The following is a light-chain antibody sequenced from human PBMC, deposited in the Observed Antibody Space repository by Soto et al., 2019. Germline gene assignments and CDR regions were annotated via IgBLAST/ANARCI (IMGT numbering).Light chain of an antibody. CDR2: AAS. Sequence: DLQMTQSPSSLSASVGDRVTITCRASQSINSYLNWYQQQPGKAPKLLIYAASSLQSGVPSRFSCSGAGTEFTLTISTLQPEDFATYYCQQSYSTPFMYTFGQGTKLEIK. V-gene: IGKV1-39*01. CDR3: QQSYSTPFMYT. J-gene: IGKJ2*01. CDR1: QSINSY.